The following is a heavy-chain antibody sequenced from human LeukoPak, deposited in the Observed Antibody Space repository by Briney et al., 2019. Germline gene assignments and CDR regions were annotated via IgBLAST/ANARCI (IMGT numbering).Heavy chain of an antibody. CDR2: IKEDGSEK. J-gene: IGHJ2*01. CDR1: GFTFSTYW. Sequence: PGGSLRLSCAASGFTFSTYWLTWVRQAPGKGLEWVANIKEDGSEKYYVDSVKGRFTISRDNAKNSLYLQMNSLRAEDTAVYYCARGKKKVEITMIIVVTNYWYFDLWGRGTLVTVSS. D-gene: IGHD3-22*01. V-gene: IGHV3-7*01. CDR3: ARGKKKVEITMIIVVTNYWYFDL.